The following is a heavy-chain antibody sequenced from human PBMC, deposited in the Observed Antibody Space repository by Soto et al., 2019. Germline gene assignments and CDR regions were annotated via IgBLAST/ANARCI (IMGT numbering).Heavy chain of an antibody. CDR2: ISYDGSNK. CDR3: ARVSDTAMAAMETLFDY. J-gene: IGHJ4*02. CDR1: GFTFSSYA. D-gene: IGHD5-18*01. Sequence: QVQLVESGGGVVQPGRSLRLSCAASGFTFSSYAMHWVRQAPGKGLEWVAVISYDGSNKYYADSVKGRFTISRDNSKNTLYLQMNSLRAEDTAVYYCARVSDTAMAAMETLFDYWGQGTLVTVSS. V-gene: IGHV3-30-3*01.